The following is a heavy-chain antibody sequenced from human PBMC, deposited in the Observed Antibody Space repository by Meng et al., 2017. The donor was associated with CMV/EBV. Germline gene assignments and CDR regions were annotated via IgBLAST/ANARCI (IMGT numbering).Heavy chain of an antibody. CDR3: WRFGVFQGFDY. Sequence: GGSLRLSCAASGFTFSSYSMNWVRQAPGKGLEWVSYISSSSSTIYYADSVKGRFTISRDNAKNSLYLQMNSLRAEDTAVYYCWRFGVFQGFDYWGQGTLVTVSS. CDR2: ISSSSSTI. V-gene: IGHV3-48*04. CDR1: GFTFSSYS. J-gene: IGHJ4*02. D-gene: IGHD3-10*01.